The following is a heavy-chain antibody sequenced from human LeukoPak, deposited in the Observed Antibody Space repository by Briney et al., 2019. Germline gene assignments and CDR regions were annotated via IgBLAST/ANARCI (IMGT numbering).Heavy chain of an antibody. CDR2: IYYSGST. CDR3: ARSPYYDFWSGPQYYYYYYYMDV. V-gene: IGHV4-39*01. Sequence: SETLSLTCAVYGGSFSNYYWGWIRQPPGKGLEWIGSIYYSGSTYYNPSLKSRVTISVDTSKNQFSLKLSSVTAADTAVYYCARSPYYDFWSGPQYYYYYYYMDVWGKGTTVTVSS. D-gene: IGHD3-3*01. CDR1: GGSFSNYY. J-gene: IGHJ6*03.